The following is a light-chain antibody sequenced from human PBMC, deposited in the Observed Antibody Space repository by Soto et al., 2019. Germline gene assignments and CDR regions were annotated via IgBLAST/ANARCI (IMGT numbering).Light chain of an antibody. CDR3: SSHTGSSTRV. V-gene: IGLV2-14*01. CDR1: SSDVGGYNF. Sequence: QSVLTQPASVSGSPGQSITISCSGTSSDVGGYNFVSWYQQHPGKAPKLIIYEVRNRPSGVSNRFSGSKSGNTASLTISGVEDEDEADYSCSSHTGSSTRVFGGGTKVTVL. CDR2: EVR. J-gene: IGLJ3*02.